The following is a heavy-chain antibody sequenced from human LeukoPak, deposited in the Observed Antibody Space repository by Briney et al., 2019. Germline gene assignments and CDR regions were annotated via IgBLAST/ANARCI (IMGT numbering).Heavy chain of an antibody. D-gene: IGHD6-19*01. V-gene: IGHV4-59*01. CDR2: IYYSGST. CDR1: GGSISSYH. J-gene: IGHJ4*02. CDR3: ASIAVAGTYYFDY. Sequence: SETLSLTCTVSGGSISSYHWSWIRQPPGKGLEWIGYIYYSGSTNYNPSLKSRVTISVDTSKNQFSLKLSSVTAADTAVYYCASIAVAGTYYFDYWGQGTLVTVSS.